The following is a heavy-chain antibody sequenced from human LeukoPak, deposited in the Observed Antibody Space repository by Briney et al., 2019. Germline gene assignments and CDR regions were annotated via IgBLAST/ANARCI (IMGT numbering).Heavy chain of an antibody. D-gene: IGHD1-1*01. Sequence: PGGSLRLSCATSGSIFNTYAMNWVRQAPGQGLEWVSAIGGSGSGGDGATYYADSVKGRFTISRDNSKNTLYLQMNSLTAEDTAVYFCSKGHDTRTATLDYWGQGTLVTVSS. V-gene: IGHV3-23*01. J-gene: IGHJ4*02. CDR2: IGGSGSGGDGAT. CDR3: SKGHDTRTATLDY. CDR1: GSIFNTYA.